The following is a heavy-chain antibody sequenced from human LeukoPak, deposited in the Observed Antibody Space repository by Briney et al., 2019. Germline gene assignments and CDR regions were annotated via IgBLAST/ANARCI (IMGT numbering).Heavy chain of an antibody. D-gene: IGHD5-12*01. CDR1: GGFFSGYD. J-gene: IGHJ5*02. CDR2: INHSGST. Sequence: SETLSLNCAVWGGFFSGYDGRWIRQPPGRGQKWIGEINHSGSTNYNPSLKSRVTISVDTSKDQFSLKLSSVPAADTAVYHCARSGSEYTWFDPWGQGTLVTVSS. CDR3: ARSGSEYTWFDP. V-gene: IGHV4-34*01.